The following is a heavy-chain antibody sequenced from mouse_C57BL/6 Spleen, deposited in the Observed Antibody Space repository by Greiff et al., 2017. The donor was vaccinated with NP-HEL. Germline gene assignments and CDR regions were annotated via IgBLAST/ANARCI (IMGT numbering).Heavy chain of an antibody. CDR1: GYTFTDYY. Sequence: EVQLVESGPVLVKPGASVKMSCKASGYTFTDYYMNWVKQSHGKSLEWIGVINPYNGGTSYKQKFKGKATLTVDKSSSTAYMELNSLTSEDSAVYYCARETVVATRYFDVWGTGTTVTVSS. J-gene: IGHJ1*03. CDR2: INPYNGGT. CDR3: ARETVVATRYFDV. D-gene: IGHD1-1*01. V-gene: IGHV1-19*01.